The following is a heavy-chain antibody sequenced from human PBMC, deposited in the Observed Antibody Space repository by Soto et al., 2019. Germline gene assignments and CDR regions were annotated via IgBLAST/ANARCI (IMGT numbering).Heavy chain of an antibody. V-gene: IGHV3-11*06. Sequence: GGSLRLSCACSGFTFVDSYMSWIRQAPGKGLEWLSYISPGSRYPAYADSVKGRFTISRDNAKRSLYLQMMSLTAEDTAIYYCVRGGGGGLFDPWGQGTMVTVSS. CDR1: GFTFVDSY. J-gene: IGHJ5*02. D-gene: IGHD2-15*01. CDR2: ISPGSRYP. CDR3: VRGGGGGLFDP.